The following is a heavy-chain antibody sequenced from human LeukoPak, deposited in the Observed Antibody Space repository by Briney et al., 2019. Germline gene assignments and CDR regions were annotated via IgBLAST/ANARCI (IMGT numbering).Heavy chain of an antibody. CDR1: GFTFSSYW. CDR2: IKSGGSST. Sequence: GGSLRLSCAASGFTFSSYWMHWVRQAPGKGLVWVSRIKSGGSSTSYADSVKGRFTISRDNAKNTLYLQMNSLRTEDTAVYYCAKDLMRDRWFGESWGQGTLVTVSS. CDR3: AKDLMRDRWFGES. D-gene: IGHD3-10*01. J-gene: IGHJ5*02. V-gene: IGHV3-74*01.